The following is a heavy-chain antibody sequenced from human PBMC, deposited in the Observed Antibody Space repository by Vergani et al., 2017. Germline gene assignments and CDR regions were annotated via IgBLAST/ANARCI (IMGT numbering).Heavy chain of an antibody. CDR1: GGTFSSYA. D-gene: IGHD3-10*01. CDR2: IIPIFGTA. Sequence: QVQLVQSGAEVKKPGSSVKVSCKASGGTFSSYAISWVRQAPGQGLEWMGGIIPIFGTANYAQKFQGRVTITADESTSTAYMELSSLGSEDTAVCYCAGDYYGSGSFGGKVFDYWGQGTLVTVSS. V-gene: IGHV1-69*01. J-gene: IGHJ4*02. CDR3: AGDYYGSGSFGGKVFDY.